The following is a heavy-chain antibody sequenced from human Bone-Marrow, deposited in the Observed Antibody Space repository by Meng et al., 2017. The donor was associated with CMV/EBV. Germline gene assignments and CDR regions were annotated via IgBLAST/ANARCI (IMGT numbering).Heavy chain of an antibody. Sequence: GGSLRLSCVASGFTFDDYTMNWVRQAPGKGLEWVSFISWDGSSTHYADSVKGRFTISRDNSKNSLYLQMNSLRTEDTALYYCAKEYLGYDAFDIWGQGKMVTVSS. V-gene: IGHV3-43*01. CDR1: GFTFDDYT. CDR2: ISWDGSST. D-gene: IGHD3-9*01. J-gene: IGHJ3*02. CDR3: AKEYLGYDAFDI.